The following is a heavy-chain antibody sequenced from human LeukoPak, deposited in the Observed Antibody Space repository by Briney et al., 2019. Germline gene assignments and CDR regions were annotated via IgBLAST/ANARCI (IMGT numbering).Heavy chain of an antibody. CDR2: IFYSGST. V-gene: IGHV4-59*11. Sequence: SGTLSLTCTVSGGSISRHSWSWIRQPPGTGLEWIGYIFYSGSTNYNPSLKSRVTISVDTSKNRFSLKLSSVTAADTAVYYCARGVLTTVSYYMDVWGKGTTVTVSS. CDR1: GGSISRHS. CDR3: ARGVLTTVSYYMDV. D-gene: IGHD4-11*01. J-gene: IGHJ6*03.